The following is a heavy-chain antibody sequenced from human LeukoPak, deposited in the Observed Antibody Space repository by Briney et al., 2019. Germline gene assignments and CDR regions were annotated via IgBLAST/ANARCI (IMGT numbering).Heavy chain of an antibody. V-gene: IGHV3-30*18. Sequence: PGRSLRLSCAASGFTFSSYGMHWVRQAPGKGLEWVAVISYDGSNKYYADSVKGRFTISRDNSKNTLYLQMNSLRAEDTAVYHCANSPPKRWGQGTLVTVSS. CDR1: GFTFSSYG. CDR3: ANSPPKR. J-gene: IGHJ4*02. CDR2: ISYDGSNK.